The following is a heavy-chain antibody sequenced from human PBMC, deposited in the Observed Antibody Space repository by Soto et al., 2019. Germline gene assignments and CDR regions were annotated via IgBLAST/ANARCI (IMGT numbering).Heavy chain of an antibody. CDR1: GFTFSNAW. CDR3: TTAPDCSSTSCYAETEYFQH. J-gene: IGHJ1*01. V-gene: IGHV3-15*01. Sequence: GGSLRLSCAASGFTFSNAWMSWVRQAPGKGLEWVGRIKSKTDGGTTDYAAPVKGRFTISRDDSKNTLYLQMNSLKTEDTAVYYCTTAPDCSSTSCYAETEYFQHWGQGTLVTVSS. D-gene: IGHD2-2*01. CDR2: IKSKTDGGTT.